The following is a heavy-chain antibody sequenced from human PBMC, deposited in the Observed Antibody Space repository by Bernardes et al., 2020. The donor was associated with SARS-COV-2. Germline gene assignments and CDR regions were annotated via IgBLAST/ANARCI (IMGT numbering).Heavy chain of an antibody. CDR3: AKELNWNHFDY. V-gene: IGHV3-30*02. J-gene: IGHJ4*02. D-gene: IGHD1-20*01. CDR2: IPSDGSNQ. CDR1: GFTFSSYG. Sequence: GGSLRLSCAASGFTFSSYGITWVRQAPGKGLEWVAYIPSDGSNQYYADSVKGRFTISRDNSKNTLFLQLNSLRIEDTAVYYCAKELNWNHFDYWGQGSLVTVSS.